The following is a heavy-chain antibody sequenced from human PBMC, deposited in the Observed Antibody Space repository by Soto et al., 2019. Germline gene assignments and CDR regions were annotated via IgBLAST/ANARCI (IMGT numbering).Heavy chain of an antibody. J-gene: IGHJ3*02. CDR3: AREVVIRRHAFDI. D-gene: IGHD3-22*01. CDR1: GGSISSGDYY. V-gene: IGHV4-30-4*01. CDR2: IYYSEST. Sequence: QVQLQESGPGLVKPSQTLSLTCTVSGGSISSGDYYWSWIRQPPGKGLEWIGYIYYSESTYYNPSLKSRVTISVDTSKNQFSLKLSSVTAADTAVYYCAREVVIRRHAFDIWGQGTMVTVSS.